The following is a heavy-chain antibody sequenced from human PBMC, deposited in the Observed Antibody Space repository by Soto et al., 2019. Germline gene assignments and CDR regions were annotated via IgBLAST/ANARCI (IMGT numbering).Heavy chain of an antibody. CDR3: AKRLLWFGELDSGMDV. Sequence: GGSLRLSCAASGFTFSSYGMHWVRQAPGKGLEWVAVISYDGSNKYYADSVKGRFTISRDNSKNTLYLQMNSLRAEDTAVYYCAKRLLWFGELDSGMDVWGRGTTVTVSS. J-gene: IGHJ6*02. CDR1: GFTFSSYG. V-gene: IGHV3-30*18. D-gene: IGHD3-10*01. CDR2: ISYDGSNK.